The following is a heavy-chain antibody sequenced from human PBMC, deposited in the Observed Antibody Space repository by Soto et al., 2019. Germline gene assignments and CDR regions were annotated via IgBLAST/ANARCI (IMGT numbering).Heavy chain of an antibody. Sequence: QVQLQQWGAGLLKPSETLSLTCAVYGGSFSGYHWTWIRQPPGRGLDWIWEITHRGSPNYNPSLKSRVTISVDTSKNQFSLNLRSVTAADTAVYYCARIPGSDYSDPHDYWGQGTLVTVSS. CDR1: GGSFSGYH. D-gene: IGHD4-17*01. V-gene: IGHV4-34*01. CDR2: ITHRGSP. CDR3: ARIPGSDYSDPHDY. J-gene: IGHJ4*02.